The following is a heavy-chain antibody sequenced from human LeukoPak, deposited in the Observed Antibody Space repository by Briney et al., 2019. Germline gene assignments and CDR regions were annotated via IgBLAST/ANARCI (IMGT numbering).Heavy chain of an antibody. CDR2: VYYSGIT. V-gene: IGHV4-39*07. D-gene: IGHD1-26*01. J-gene: IGHJ6*03. CDR3: ARGGSHYYYYMDV. Sequence: TSETLSLTCTVSGGSISSASYFWGWIRQPPGKGLEWIGSVYYSGITDYNPSLKSRVTFSIDTSKKQFSLNLTSVTAADTAIYFCARGGSHYYYYMDVWGKGTRVTVSS. CDR1: GGSISSASYF.